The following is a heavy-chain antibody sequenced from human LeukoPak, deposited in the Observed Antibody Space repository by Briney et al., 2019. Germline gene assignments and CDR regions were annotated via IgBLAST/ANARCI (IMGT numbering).Heavy chain of an antibody. CDR1: GDSISSHY. J-gene: IGHJ4*02. Sequence: SETLSLTCTVSGDSISSHYWTWIRQPPGKGLEWVGYMHYNGATNYNPSLKSRITTSLDTSKNQFSLKLNSVTAADTAVYYCARGGWSLDYWGQGTLVTVSS. D-gene: IGHD6-19*01. CDR2: MHYNGAT. CDR3: ARGGWSLDY. V-gene: IGHV4-59*11.